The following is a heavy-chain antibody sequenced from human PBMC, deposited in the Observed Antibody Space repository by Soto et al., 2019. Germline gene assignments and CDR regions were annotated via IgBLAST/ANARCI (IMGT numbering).Heavy chain of an antibody. J-gene: IGHJ6*02. CDR1: GFTFSSYG. V-gene: IGHV3-30*18. CDR3: AKESMWGGNPFFGMDV. Sequence: QVQLVESGGGVVQPGRSLRLSCAASGFTFSSYGMHWVRQAPGKGLEWVAVISYDGSNKYYADSVKGRFTISRDNSKNTLYLQINSLRAEDTAVYYCAKESMWGGNPFFGMDVWGQGTTVTVSS. CDR2: ISYDGSNK. D-gene: IGHD2-15*01.